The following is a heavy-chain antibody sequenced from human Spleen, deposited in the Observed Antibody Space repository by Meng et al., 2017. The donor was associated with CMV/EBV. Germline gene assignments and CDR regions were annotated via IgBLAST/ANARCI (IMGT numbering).Heavy chain of an antibody. Sequence: TFTGFYVPWLQQVPGQGLGWLGWINPNSGSTNCAQSFQGRVTMTRDRSISTAFMDLGGLTSDDTAVYYCAREGGAVTGPRSSWLDPWGQGTLVTVSS. CDR1: TFTGFY. D-gene: IGHD6-19*01. J-gene: IGHJ5*02. V-gene: IGHV1-2*02. CDR3: AREGGAVTGPRSSWLDP. CDR2: INPNSGST.